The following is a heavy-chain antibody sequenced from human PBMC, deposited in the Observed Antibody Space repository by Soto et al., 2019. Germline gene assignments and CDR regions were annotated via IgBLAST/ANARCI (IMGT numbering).Heavy chain of an antibody. V-gene: IGHV4-59*01. CDR2: IYYSGST. CDR1: GGSISSYY. D-gene: IGHD2-15*01. J-gene: IGHJ4*02. Sequence: PSETLSLTCTVSGGSISSYYWSWIRQPSGKGLEWIGYIYYSGSTNYNPSLKSRVTISVDTFKNQFSLKLSSVTAAVTAVYYCARLGLRPYYFDYWGQGTLVTVSS. CDR3: ARLGLRPYYFDY.